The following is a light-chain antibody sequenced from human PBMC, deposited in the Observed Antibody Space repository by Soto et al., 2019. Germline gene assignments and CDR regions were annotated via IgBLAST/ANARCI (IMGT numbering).Light chain of an antibody. CDR3: QHYDSSPLFS. CDR2: GTS. V-gene: IGKV3-20*01. J-gene: IGKJ3*01. CDR1: QSVSSSY. Sequence: EIVLTQSPGTLSLSPGERATLSCRASQSVSSSYLAWYQQTPGQAPRLLISGTSSRATGIPDRFSGSGSGTDFTLTISRLEPEDFAVYYCQHYDSSPLFSFGPGTKVEIK.